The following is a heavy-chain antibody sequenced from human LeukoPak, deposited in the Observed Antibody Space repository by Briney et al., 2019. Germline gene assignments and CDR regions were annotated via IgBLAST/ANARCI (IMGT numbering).Heavy chain of an antibody. CDR3: ATLYGSGDY. V-gene: IGHV4-59*08. J-gene: IGHJ4*02. CDR1: GGAIDSYY. D-gene: IGHD3-10*01. CDR2: IYYSGRT. Sequence: PSETLSLTCTVSGGAIDSYYWSWIRQPPGKGLEWIGYIYYSGRTNYDPSLKSRVTISIDPSKKQFSLKLSSVTAADTAVYYCATLYGSGDYWGQGTLVTVSS.